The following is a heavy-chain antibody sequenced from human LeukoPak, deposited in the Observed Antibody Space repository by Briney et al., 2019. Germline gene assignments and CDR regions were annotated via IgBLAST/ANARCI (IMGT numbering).Heavy chain of an antibody. CDR2: IWSDASGT. CDR3: ARVFSGSGSTGSFDY. J-gene: IGHJ4*02. D-gene: IGHD3-22*01. V-gene: IGHV3-33*01. CDR1: GFTFNMHA. Sequence: PGRSLRLSCAASGFTFNMHAMHWVRQAPGKGLEWVAAIWSDASGTKYAEAVKGRFTISRDNSKNTLYLLVDSLRAEDTAVYYCARVFSGSGSTGSFDYWGQGTLVTAS.